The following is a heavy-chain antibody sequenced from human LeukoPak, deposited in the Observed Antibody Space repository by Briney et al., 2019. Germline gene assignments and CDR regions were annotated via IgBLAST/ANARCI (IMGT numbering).Heavy chain of an antibody. V-gene: IGHV5-51*01. D-gene: IGHD3-10*01. CDR1: GYSFVAYY. CDR2: IYPRDSST. Sequence: GESLKISCKGSGYSFVAYYIAWVRQMPGKGLEWMGIIYPRDSSTRYSPSFQGQVTISADKSLNTAYLQWSSLKASDTAMYYCARHAESGSGTYYNVDYWGQGTLVTVSS. CDR3: ARHAESGSGTYYNVDY. J-gene: IGHJ4*02.